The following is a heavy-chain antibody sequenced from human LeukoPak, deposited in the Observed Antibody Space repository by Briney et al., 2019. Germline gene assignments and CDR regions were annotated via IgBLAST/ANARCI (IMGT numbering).Heavy chain of an antibody. J-gene: IGHJ4*02. V-gene: IGHV3-23*01. CDR2: ISGCGGST. D-gene: IGHD3-16*02. Sequence: GGSLRLSCAASGFTFSSYAMSWVRQAPGKGLEWVSAISGCGGSTYYADSVKGRFTISGDNSKNTLYLQMNSLRAEDTAVYYCAKDSSYDYVWGSYRLAPSFDYWGQGTLVTVSS. CDR3: AKDSSYDYVWGSYRLAPSFDY. CDR1: GFTFSSYA.